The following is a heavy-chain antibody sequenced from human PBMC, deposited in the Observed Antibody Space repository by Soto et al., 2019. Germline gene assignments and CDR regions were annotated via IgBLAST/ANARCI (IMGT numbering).Heavy chain of an antibody. D-gene: IGHD3-9*01. CDR2: ISGSGGST. CDR3: AKDYDILTGPPWFDP. Sequence: GGSLRLSCAASGFTFSSYAMSWVRQAPGKGLEWVSAISGSGGSTYYADSVKGRFTISRDNSKNTLYLQMNSLRAEDTAVYYCAKDYDILTGPPWFDPWGQGTLVTVSS. CDR1: GFTFSSYA. V-gene: IGHV3-23*01. J-gene: IGHJ5*02.